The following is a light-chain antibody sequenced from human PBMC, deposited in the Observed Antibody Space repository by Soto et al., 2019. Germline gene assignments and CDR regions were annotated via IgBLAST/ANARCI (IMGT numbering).Light chain of an antibody. CDR3: QQYYSTPLT. Sequence: DIVMTQSPDSLAVSLGERATINCKSSQSVLYSSNNKNYLAWYQQKPGQPPKLLIYWASTRESGVPDRFSGSGSGTDFTLTISSLQAEDVAVHYCQQYYSTPLTFGGGTKVDIK. CDR1: QSVLYSSNNKNY. CDR2: WAS. V-gene: IGKV4-1*01. J-gene: IGKJ4*01.